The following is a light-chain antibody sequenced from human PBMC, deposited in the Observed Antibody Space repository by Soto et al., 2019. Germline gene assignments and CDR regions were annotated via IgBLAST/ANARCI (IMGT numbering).Light chain of an antibody. Sequence: DIQMTQAPSSLSASVGDRVTSTCLPSQSISNYLAWYQQKPGKAPNLLIHTASSLQTGVPSRFSGSGSGTEFTLTISSLQPDDFATYYCQHYNSYSLAFGQGTKVDIK. CDR2: TAS. CDR3: QHYNSYSLA. CDR1: QSISNY. V-gene: IGKV1-9*01. J-gene: IGKJ1*01.